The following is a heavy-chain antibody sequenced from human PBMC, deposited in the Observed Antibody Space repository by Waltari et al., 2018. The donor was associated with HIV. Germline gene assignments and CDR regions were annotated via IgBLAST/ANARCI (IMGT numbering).Heavy chain of an antibody. CDR1: GYNFNSFY. J-gene: IGHJ3*01. Sequence: VQLVQSGAQVKEPGDSVKVSCRASGYNFNSFYLHWVRQAPGQGLQWVCFSNPFSGGNNFAQKFRGRVTLTRDTSIDTSFIELTGLGSDDTAVYYCANTYYGPTSYYNVGAFDVWGQGTMVSVSS. CDR2: SNPFSGGN. D-gene: IGHD3-10*01. CDR3: ANTYYGPTSYYNVGAFDV. V-gene: IGHV1-2*02.